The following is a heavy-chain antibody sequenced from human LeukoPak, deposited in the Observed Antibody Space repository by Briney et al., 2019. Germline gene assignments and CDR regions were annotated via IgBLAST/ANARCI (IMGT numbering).Heavy chain of an antibody. Sequence: GGSLRLSCAASGFTFSSYGMHWVRQAPGKGLEWVAVIWYDGSNKYYADSVKGRFTISRDNSKNTLYLQMNSLRAEDTAVYYCARDPGISFNYYYYGMDVGGQGTTVTVSS. CDR3: ARDPGISFNYYYYGMDV. J-gene: IGHJ6*02. CDR2: IWYDGSNK. V-gene: IGHV3-33*01. D-gene: IGHD3-3*02. CDR1: GFTFSSYG.